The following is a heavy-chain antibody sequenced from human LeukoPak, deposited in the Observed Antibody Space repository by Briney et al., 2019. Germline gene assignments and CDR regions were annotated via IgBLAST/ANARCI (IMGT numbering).Heavy chain of an antibody. Sequence: SETLSLTCTVSGDSFSTSQWSWFRQPPGKWVEWIGYISSSGKTIYNPSLKRRLTISVDTSKHQCSLKLTSVTVADTAVYFCARVGRGDHTWGSYYCDHWGQGTLVSVSS. J-gene: IGHJ4*02. V-gene: IGHV4-59*13. CDR2: ISSSGKT. CDR1: GDSFSTSQ. CDR3: ARVGRGDHTWGSYYCDH. D-gene: IGHD3-16*01.